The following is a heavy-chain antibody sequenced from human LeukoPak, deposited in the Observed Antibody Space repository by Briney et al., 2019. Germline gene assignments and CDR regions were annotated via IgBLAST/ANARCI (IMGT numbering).Heavy chain of an antibody. D-gene: IGHD2-2*01. CDR3: ARTGSSTWYNFDY. Sequence: SETLSLTCTVSGGSIGSYYWTWIRQPPGKGLEWIGYIHYSGSANYNPSLTSRVTISIDTSKNQFSLKLSSVTAADTAVYYCARTGSSTWYNFDYWGQGTLVTVSS. CDR1: GGSIGSYY. J-gene: IGHJ4*02. CDR2: IHYSGSA. V-gene: IGHV4-59*01.